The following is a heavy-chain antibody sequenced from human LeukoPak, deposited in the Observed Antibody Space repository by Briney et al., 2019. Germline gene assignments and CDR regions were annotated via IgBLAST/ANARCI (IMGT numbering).Heavy chain of an antibody. V-gene: IGHV1-2*02. CDR2: INPNSGGT. D-gene: IGHD3-3*01. J-gene: IGHJ4*02. Sequence: ASVKVSCKASGYTFTGYYMHWVRQAPGQGLEWMGWINPNSGGTNYAQKFQGRVTMTRDTSISTAYMELSRLRSDDTAVYYCARGPDPNYDSWSGYPDYWGQGTQVTVSS. CDR3: ARGPDPNYDSWSGYPDY. CDR1: GYTFTGYY.